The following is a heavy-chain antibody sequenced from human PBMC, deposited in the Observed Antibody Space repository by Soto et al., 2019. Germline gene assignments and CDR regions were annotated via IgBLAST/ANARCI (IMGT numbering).Heavy chain of an antibody. V-gene: IGHV1-69*04. CDR2: IIPILGIA. J-gene: IGHJ4*02. CDR1: GGTFSSYT. Sequence: GASVKVSCKASGGTFSSYTISWVRQAPGQGLEWMGRIIPILGIANYAQKFQGRVTITADKSTSTAYMELSSLRSEDTAVYYCARDYDYGDSYFDYWGQGTLVTVSS. D-gene: IGHD4-17*01. CDR3: ARDYDYGDSYFDY.